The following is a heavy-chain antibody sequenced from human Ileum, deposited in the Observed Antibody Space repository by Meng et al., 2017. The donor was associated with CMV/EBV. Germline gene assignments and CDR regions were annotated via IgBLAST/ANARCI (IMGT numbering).Heavy chain of an antibody. CDR1: GASITNDDFS. J-gene: IGHJ5*02. CDR3: AKYSGPSRWFDP. Sequence: QVELQEPGPELVKPTKTLALTCTGSGASITNDDFSWSWFRQPPGKGLEWIGYIYYNGITYYNPSLKSRIAILVDTSKSQFSLIVSSVTAADTAVHYCAKYSGPSRWFDPWGQGTLVTVSS. V-gene: IGHV4-30-4*01. D-gene: IGHD5-12*01. CDR2: IYYNGIT.